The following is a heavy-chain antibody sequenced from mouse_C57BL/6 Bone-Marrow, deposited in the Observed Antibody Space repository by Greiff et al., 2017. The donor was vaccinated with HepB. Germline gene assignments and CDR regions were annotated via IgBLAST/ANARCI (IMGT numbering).Heavy chain of an antibody. CDR2: IYPGSGST. J-gene: IGHJ2*01. D-gene: IGHD1-1*01. CDR1: GYTFTSYW. Sequence: QVQLQQSGAELVKPGASVKMSCKASGYTFTSYWITWVKQRPGQGLEWIGDIYPGSGSTNYNEKFKSKATLTVDTSSSTAYMQLSSLTSEDSAVYYCALRDGSSYNFDYWGQGTTLTVSS. CDR3: ALRDGSSYNFDY. V-gene: IGHV1-55*01.